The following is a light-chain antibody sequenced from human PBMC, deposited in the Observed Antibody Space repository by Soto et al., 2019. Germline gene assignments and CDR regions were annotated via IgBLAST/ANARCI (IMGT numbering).Light chain of an antibody. Sequence: EIVLTQSPGTLSLSPGERATLSCGASQSVTSNYLAWYQQKPGQAPRLLIYGSSTRATGIPDRFTGSGSGTDFTLTINRLEPEDSGVYYCQQYNHWPRTFGQGTKVDIK. CDR3: QQYNHWPRT. CDR1: QSVTSNY. J-gene: IGKJ1*01. V-gene: IGKV3-20*01. CDR2: GSS.